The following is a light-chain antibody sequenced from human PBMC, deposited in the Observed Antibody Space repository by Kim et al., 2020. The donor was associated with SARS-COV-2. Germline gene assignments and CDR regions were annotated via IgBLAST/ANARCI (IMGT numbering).Light chain of an antibody. V-gene: IGLV2-14*03. J-gene: IGLJ2*01. Sequence: GQSITISCTGTSSDIGTYNYVSWYQQHPGKVPKLIIFDVSNRPSGVSNRFSGSKSGNMASLTISGLQAEDEADDYCSSYTSSDTGVFGGGTQLTVL. CDR2: DVS. CDR3: SSYTSSDTGV. CDR1: SSDIGTYNY.